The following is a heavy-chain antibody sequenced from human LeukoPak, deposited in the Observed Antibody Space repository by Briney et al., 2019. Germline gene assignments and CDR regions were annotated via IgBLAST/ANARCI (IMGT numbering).Heavy chain of an antibody. J-gene: IGHJ6*02. CDR1: GFTFSNYA. CDR2: IYYSGST. CDR3: ARRGIQLWDGMDV. D-gene: IGHD5-18*01. Sequence: GSLRLSCAASGFTFSNYAMYWFRQAPGKGLEWIGYIYYSGSTNYNPSLKSRVTISVDTSKNQFSLKLSSVTAADTAVYYCARRGIQLWDGMDVWGQGTTVTVSS. V-gene: IGHV4-59*08.